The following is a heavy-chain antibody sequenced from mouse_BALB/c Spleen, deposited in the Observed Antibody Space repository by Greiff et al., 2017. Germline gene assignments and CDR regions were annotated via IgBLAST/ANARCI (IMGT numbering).Heavy chain of an antibody. CDR2: IYPGSGNT. CDR3: ARRDGSSYVGAMDY. V-gene: IGHV1-63*01. J-gene: IGHJ4*01. CDR1: GYAFTNYW. D-gene: IGHD1-1*01. Sequence: QVQLKESGAELVRPGTSVKISCKASGYAFTNYWLGWVKQRPGHGLEWIGDIYPGSGNTYYNEKFMGKATLTADKSSSTAYMQLSSLTSEDSAVYFCARRDGSSYVGAMDYWGQGTSVTVSS.